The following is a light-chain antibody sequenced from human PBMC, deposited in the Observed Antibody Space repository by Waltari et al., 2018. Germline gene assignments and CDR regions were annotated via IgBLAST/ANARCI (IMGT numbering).Light chain of an antibody. V-gene: IGKV3-11*01. J-gene: IGKJ4*01. Sequence: EIVLKQSPAPLSFSPGERATLPCRASQRVSRYLAWYQHQPGQAPRLLIYDASNRATGIPPRFSGSGSGTDFTLTISSLEPEDFAVYYGQQRSNWPPKLTFGGGTKVEIK. CDR2: DAS. CDR1: QRVSRY. CDR3: QQRSNWPPKLT.